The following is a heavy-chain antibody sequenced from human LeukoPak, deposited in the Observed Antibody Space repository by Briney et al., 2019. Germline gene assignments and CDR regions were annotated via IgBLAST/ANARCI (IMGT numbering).Heavy chain of an antibody. Sequence: GASVKVSCKASGYTFTSYAMNWVRQAPGQGLEWMGWINPNSGGTNYAQKFQGRVTMTRDTSISTAYMELSRLRSDDTAVYYCARDGPGAYYYDSSGYGEIDYWGQGTLVTVSS. J-gene: IGHJ4*02. CDR2: INPNSGGT. D-gene: IGHD3-22*01. V-gene: IGHV1-2*02. CDR1: GYTFTSYA. CDR3: ARDGPGAYYYDSSGYGEIDY.